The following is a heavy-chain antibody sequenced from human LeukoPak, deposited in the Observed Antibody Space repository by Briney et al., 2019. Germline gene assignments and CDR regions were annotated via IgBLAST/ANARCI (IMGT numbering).Heavy chain of an antibody. J-gene: IGHJ3*02. CDR3: AISAAAGTDDALEI. Sequence: GESLKISCKGSGYSFTSFWIGWVLQMPGKGLEWMVSIYPGDSDTRYSPSFQGQVTISADKSISTAYLQWSSLKASDTAIYYCAISAAAGTDDALEIWGQGTMVTVSS. V-gene: IGHV5-51*01. CDR1: GYSFTSFW. CDR2: IYPGDSDT. D-gene: IGHD6-13*01.